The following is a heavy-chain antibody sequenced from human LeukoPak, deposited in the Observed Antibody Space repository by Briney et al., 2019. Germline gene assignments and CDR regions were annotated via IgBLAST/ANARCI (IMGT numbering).Heavy chain of an antibody. CDR3: ARDTDSGYPNFDY. CDR1: GVSFSGYY. D-gene: IGHD3-16*02. V-gene: IGHV4-34*01. J-gene: IGHJ4*02. CDR2: INHSGST. Sequence: SETLSLTCAVYGVSFSGYYWSWIRQPPGKGLEWIGEINHSGSTNYNPSLKSRVTISVDTSKNQFSLKLSSVTAADTAVYYCARDTDSGYPNFDYWGQGTLVTVSS.